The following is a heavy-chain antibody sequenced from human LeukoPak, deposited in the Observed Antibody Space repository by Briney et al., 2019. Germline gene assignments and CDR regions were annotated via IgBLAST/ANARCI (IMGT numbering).Heavy chain of an antibody. D-gene: IGHD3-3*01. CDR3: ARDRTLSDLIRTYYYYYGMDV. V-gene: IGHV3-9*01. Sequence: GRSLRLSCAASGFTFDDYARNWVRQPPGEGREWVSGISWNSGSIGYADSVKGRFTISTDHAKNSLHLQLNSLRAEDTAVYYCARDRTLSDLIRTYYYYYGMDVWGQGTTVTVSS. CDR2: ISWNSGSI. CDR1: GFTFDDYA. J-gene: IGHJ6*02.